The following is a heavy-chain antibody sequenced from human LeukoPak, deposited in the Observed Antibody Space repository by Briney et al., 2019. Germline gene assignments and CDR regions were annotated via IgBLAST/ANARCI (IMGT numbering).Heavy chain of an antibody. J-gene: IGHJ3*02. CDR1: GFDFEDFA. CDR2: ISWSSGSL. D-gene: IGHD3-16*01. V-gene: IGHV3-9*01. Sequence: GGSLRLSCAASGFDFEDFAMHWVRQVPGKGLEWVSGISWSSGSLAYADSVRGRFTISRDNAKNSVYLQMNSLKDEDTALYYCSKEVSRGGLLYSYDVALDIWGQGTMVTVSS. CDR3: SKEVSRGGLLYSYDVALDI.